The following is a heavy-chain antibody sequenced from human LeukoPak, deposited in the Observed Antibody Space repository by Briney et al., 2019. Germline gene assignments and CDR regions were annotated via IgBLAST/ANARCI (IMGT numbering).Heavy chain of an antibody. D-gene: IGHD3-16*01. Sequence: SETLSLTCTVSGGSISSSSYYWGWIRQPPGKGLEWIGSIYYSGSTYYNPSLKSRVTISVDTSKNQSSLKLSSVTAADTAVYYCARDGGTSHYFDYWGQGTLVTVPS. CDR3: ARDGGTSHYFDY. J-gene: IGHJ4*02. CDR1: GGSISSSSYY. V-gene: IGHV4-39*02. CDR2: IYYSGST.